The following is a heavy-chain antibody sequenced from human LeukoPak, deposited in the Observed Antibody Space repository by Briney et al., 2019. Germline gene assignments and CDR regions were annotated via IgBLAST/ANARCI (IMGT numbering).Heavy chain of an antibody. CDR3: ARADGSGSYYKEDAFGI. Sequence: SETLSLTCTVSGGSISSYYWSWIRQPAGKGLEWIGRIYTSGSTNYNPSLKSRVTMSVDTSKNQFSLKLSSVTAADTAVYYCARADGSGSYYKEDAFGIWGQGTMVTVSS. D-gene: IGHD3-10*01. V-gene: IGHV4-4*07. J-gene: IGHJ3*02. CDR2: IYTSGST. CDR1: GGSISSYY.